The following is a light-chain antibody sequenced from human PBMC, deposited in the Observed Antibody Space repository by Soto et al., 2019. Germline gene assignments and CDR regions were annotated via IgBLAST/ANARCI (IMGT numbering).Light chain of an antibody. V-gene: IGKV3-20*01. CDR2: GAS. Sequence: EIVLTQSPGTLSLSPGERATLSCRASQSVNSNYLAWYHQKPGQAPRLLLYGASTRATGIPDRFSGSGSGTDFTLTISRLEPEDFALYYCQHYGSSPRTFGQGTKLEIK. CDR1: QSVNSNY. CDR3: QHYGSSPRT. J-gene: IGKJ2*01.